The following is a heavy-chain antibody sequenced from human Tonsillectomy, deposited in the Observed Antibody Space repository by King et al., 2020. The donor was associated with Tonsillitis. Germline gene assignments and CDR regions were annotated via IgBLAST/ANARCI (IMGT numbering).Heavy chain of an antibody. CDR3: ATNMMELNYLPVDY. CDR1: GDTFTGYY. J-gene: IGHJ4*02. Sequence: QLVQAGAEVKKPGASVKGSCKASGDTFTGYYMNWVRQAPGQGLEWRGCVTPNSGGTNYAQKFQGRVTMTRDTSISTAYMELSRLRSDDTAVYYCATNMMELNYLPVDYWGQGTLVTVSS. CDR2: VTPNSGGT. V-gene: IGHV1-2*02. D-gene: IGHD1-7*01.